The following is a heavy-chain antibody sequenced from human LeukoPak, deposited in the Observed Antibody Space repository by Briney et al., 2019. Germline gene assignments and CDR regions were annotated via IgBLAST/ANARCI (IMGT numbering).Heavy chain of an antibody. CDR3: ARVGGTYYYDSSETRDSSDY. CDR1: GFTFSSYS. CDR2: ISSSSSYI. D-gene: IGHD3-22*01. V-gene: IGHV3-21*01. J-gene: IGHJ4*02. Sequence: PGGSLRLSCAASGFTFSSYSMNWVRQAPGKGLEWVSSISSSSSYIYYADSVKGRFTISRDNAKSSLYLQMNSLRAEDTAVYYCARVGGTYYYDSSETRDSSDYWGQGTLVTVSS.